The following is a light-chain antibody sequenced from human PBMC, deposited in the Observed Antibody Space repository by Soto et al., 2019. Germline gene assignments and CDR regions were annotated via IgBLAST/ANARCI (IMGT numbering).Light chain of an antibody. CDR1: SSDVGGYSY. CDR3: TSYTKRTTLL. Sequence: QSALTQPASVSGSPGQSITISCTGTSSDVGGYSYVSWYQHHPGKAPKLIIYEVDYRPSGVSNRFSGAKSGNTASLTISGLQAEDEADYYCTSYTKRTTLLFGGGTKLTVL. J-gene: IGLJ2*01. CDR2: EVD. V-gene: IGLV2-14*01.